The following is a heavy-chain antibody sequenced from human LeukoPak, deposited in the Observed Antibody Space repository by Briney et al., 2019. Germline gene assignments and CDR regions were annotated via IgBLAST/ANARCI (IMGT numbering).Heavy chain of an antibody. Sequence: NAGESLKISFKGSGYSFNSYSSGWVRQIPGKGLGWMGIIYPSDLDIRYSPSFQGRVTISADKSISTAYLQWSSLKASDTAMYYCARLIAAAGTLDYWGQGTLVTVSS. CDR1: GYSFNSYS. D-gene: IGHD6-13*01. V-gene: IGHV5-51*01. CDR2: IYPSDLDI. CDR3: ARLIAAAGTLDY. J-gene: IGHJ4*02.